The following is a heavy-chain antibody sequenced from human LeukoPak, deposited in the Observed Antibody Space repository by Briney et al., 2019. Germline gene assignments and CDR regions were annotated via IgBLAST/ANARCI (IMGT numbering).Heavy chain of an antibody. CDR2: IYHSGSA. D-gene: IGHD3-22*01. CDR1: GGSFSGYY. CDR3: ARGDDSSGYLFDY. Sequence: SETLSLTCAVYGGSFSGYYWSWIRQPPGKGLEWIGYIYHSGSAYYNPSLKSRVTISVDRSKNQFSLKLSSVTAADTAVYYCARGDDSSGYLFDYWGQGTLVTVSS. V-gene: IGHV4-34*01. J-gene: IGHJ4*02.